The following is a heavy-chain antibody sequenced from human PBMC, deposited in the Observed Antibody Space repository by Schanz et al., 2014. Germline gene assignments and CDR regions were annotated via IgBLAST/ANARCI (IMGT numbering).Heavy chain of an antibody. CDR3: ARDRWDWNNAFDI. D-gene: IGHD1-1*01. Sequence: EVQLVESGGGLIQPGGSLRLSYAASGFTVSSNYMSWVRQAPGKGLEWVSVIYSGGSTYYADSVKGRFTISRDNSKNTLYLQMNSLRAEDTAVYYCARDRWDWNNAFDIWGQGTMVTVSS. CDR2: IYSGGST. J-gene: IGHJ3*02. V-gene: IGHV3-53*01. CDR1: GFTVSSNY.